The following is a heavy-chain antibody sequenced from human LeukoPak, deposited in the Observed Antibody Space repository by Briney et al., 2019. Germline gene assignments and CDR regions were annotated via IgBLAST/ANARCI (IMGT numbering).Heavy chain of an antibody. CDR1: GDSVTSDNFY. D-gene: IGHD1-1*01. CDR3: ARSRGRLAQLDY. CDR2: VYRSGSA. V-gene: IGHV4-39*01. Sequence: SETLSLTCNVSGDSVTSDNFYWAWIRQPPGKGPEWIGTVYRSGSAYHNPSLKSRLTISIDTSKNQFSLKLRSVTAADTAVYYRARSRGRLAQLDYWDQGTLVTVSS. J-gene: IGHJ4*02.